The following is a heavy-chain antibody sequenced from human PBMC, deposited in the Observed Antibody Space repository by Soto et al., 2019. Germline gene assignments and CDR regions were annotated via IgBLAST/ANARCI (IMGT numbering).Heavy chain of an antibody. Sequence: VQLVESGGGLVQPGGSLRLSCAASGFTFSSYWMHWVRQAPGKGLVWVSRINSDGSSTSYADSVKGRFTISGDNAKNTVYLQMNSLRAEDTAVYYCASHPLTMTYLDYWGQGTLVTVSS. J-gene: IGHJ4*02. V-gene: IGHV3-74*01. CDR1: GFTFSSYW. CDR2: INSDGSST. CDR3: ASHPLTMTYLDY. D-gene: IGHD3-22*01.